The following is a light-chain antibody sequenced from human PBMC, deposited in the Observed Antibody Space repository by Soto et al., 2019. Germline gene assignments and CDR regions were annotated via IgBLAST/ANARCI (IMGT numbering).Light chain of an antibody. CDR3: SSFEASNNLL. Sequence: QSALTQSASVSGSPGQSITISCAGTGSDYVSWYRHHPDKAPKLIIFEVSKRPSGVPDRFSGSKSGNTASLTVSGLQVEDEADYYCSSFEASNNLLFGGGTQLTVL. CDR2: EVS. CDR1: GSDY. V-gene: IGLV2-8*01. J-gene: IGLJ2*01.